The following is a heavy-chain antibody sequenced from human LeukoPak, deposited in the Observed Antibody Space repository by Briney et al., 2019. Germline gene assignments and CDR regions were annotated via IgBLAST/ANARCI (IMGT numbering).Heavy chain of an antibody. CDR1: GGSFSGYY. V-gene: IGHV4-34*01. D-gene: IGHD6-13*01. CDR2: INHSGST. CDR3: ARVRKAAAGRGGFDY. Sequence: PSETLSLTCAVYGGSFSGYYWSWIRQPPGKGLEWIGEINHSGSTNYNPSLKSRVTISVDTSKNQFSLKLSSVTAADTAVYYCARVRKAAAGRGGFDYWGQGTLVTASS. J-gene: IGHJ4*02.